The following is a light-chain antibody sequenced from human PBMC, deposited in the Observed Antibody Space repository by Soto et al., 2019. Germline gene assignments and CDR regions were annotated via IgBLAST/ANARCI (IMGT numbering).Light chain of an antibody. V-gene: IGKV3-11*01. CDR2: DAS. J-gene: IGKJ3*01. Sequence: VLAHSPATLSLSPGERASLSCSVSQSVRSYVAWYQQKPGQAPRLLIYDASNRATGIPARFSGSGSGTDFTLTISILVPADVAVYYCQQRSKWPPFPFGPGTKVDI. CDR3: QQRSKWPPFP. CDR1: QSVRSY.